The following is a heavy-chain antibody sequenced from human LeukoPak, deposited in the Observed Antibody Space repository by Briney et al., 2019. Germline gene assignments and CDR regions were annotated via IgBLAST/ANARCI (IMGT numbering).Heavy chain of an antibody. D-gene: IGHD3-3*01. V-gene: IGHV4-30-2*01. J-gene: IGHJ5*02. CDR2: IYHSGST. CDR1: GGSISSGGYS. Sequence: SQTLSLTCAVSGGSISSGGYSWSWIRQPPGKGLEWIGYIYHSGSTYYNPSLKSRVTISVDRSKNQFSLKLSSVTAADTAVYYCARLYYDFWSGYSAWFDPWGQGTLVTVSS. CDR3: ARLYYDFWSGYSAWFDP.